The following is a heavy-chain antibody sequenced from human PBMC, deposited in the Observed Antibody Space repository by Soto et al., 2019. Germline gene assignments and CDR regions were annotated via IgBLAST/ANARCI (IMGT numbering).Heavy chain of an antibody. CDR2: IIPIFGTA. CDR3: SSGAYHYYYDQFDY. V-gene: IGHV1-69*13. CDR1: GGTFSSYA. D-gene: IGHD3-22*01. J-gene: IGHJ4*02. Sequence: SVKVSCKASGGTFSSYAISWVRQAPRQGLEWMGGIIPIFGTANYAQKFQGRVTITADESTSTAYMELSSLRSEDTAVYYCSSGAYHYYYDQFDYWGQGTLVTVSS.